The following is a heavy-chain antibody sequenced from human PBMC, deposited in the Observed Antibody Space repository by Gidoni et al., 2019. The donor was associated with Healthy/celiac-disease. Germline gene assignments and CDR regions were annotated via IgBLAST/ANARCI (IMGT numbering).Heavy chain of an antibody. CDR1: GGPIRGGNW. V-gene: IGHV4-4*02. D-gene: IGHD5-18*01. CDR2: IYHSGST. CDR3: ARDSHDTAMVTGVFDY. Sequence: QVQLQESGPGLVKPSGTLSLTCAVSGGPIRGGNWWSWVRQPPGKGLEWIGEIYHSGSTNYNPSLKSRVTISVDKSKNQFSLKLSSVTAADTAVYYCARDSHDTAMVTGVFDYWGQGTLVTVSS. J-gene: IGHJ4*02.